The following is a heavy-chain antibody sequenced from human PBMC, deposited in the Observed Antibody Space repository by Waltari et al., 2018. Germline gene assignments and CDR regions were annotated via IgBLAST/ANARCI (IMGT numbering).Heavy chain of an antibody. CDR3: ARPVGNET. J-gene: IGHJ5*02. D-gene: IGHD1-26*01. CDR2: IYSGGST. CDR1: GFSVSGVY. V-gene: IGHV3-53*01. Sequence: EVQLVESGGGLVQPGGSRRLSCAAPGFSVSGVYMTWVRQAPGKGLQWVSIIYSGGSTYYADSVKGRFTISRDNSKNTVFLQMNSLRVDDTAVYYCARPVGNETWGQGTLVTVSS.